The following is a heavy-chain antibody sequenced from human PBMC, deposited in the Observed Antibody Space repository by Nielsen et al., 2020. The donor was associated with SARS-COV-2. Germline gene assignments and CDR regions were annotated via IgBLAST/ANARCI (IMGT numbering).Heavy chain of an antibody. CDR1: GGSISSNNW. V-gene: IGHV4-4*02. CDR2: IYHRGST. J-gene: IGHJ3*02. D-gene: IGHD5-12*01. CDR3: AGYDAIILAAFDI. Sequence: SETLSLTCAVSGGSISSNNWWSWVRQPPGKGLEWIGEIYHRGSTNYSPSLKTRVTISRDNSKNTLYLQMNSLRAEDTAVYYCAGYDAIILAAFDIWGQGTMVTVSS.